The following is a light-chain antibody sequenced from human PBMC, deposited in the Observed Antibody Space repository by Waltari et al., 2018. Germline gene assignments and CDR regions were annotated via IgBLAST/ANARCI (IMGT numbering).Light chain of an antibody. CDR3: QSADTDFANHVL. J-gene: IGLJ2*01. CDR1: ALPRVY. CDR2: KDT. V-gene: IGLV3-25*03. Sequence: SYDLTQPPSVSVSPGQTARTPCSGHALPRVYSYWYQQKPGQAPLLLIYKDTQRASGIPERFSGSTSGTTVTLTISGVQAEDEADYYCQSADTDFANHVLFGGGTQLTVL.